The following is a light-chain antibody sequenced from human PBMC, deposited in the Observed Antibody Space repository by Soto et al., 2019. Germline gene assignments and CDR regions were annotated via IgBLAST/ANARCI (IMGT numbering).Light chain of an antibody. Sequence: SSELTQPPSVSVAPGQTARITCGGNNIGSKSVHWYQQKPGQAPVLVVYGDSDRPSGIPERFSGSNSGNTATLTISRVEAGDEADYYCQVWDSSSDPYVVFGGGTKLTVL. CDR2: GDS. V-gene: IGLV3-21*02. CDR3: QVWDSSSDPYVV. CDR1: NIGSKS. J-gene: IGLJ2*01.